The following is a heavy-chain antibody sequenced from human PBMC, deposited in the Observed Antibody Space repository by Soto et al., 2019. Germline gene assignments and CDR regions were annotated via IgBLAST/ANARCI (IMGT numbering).Heavy chain of an antibody. CDR2: IIPIFGTA. CDR1: GGTFSSYA. J-gene: IGHJ3*01. Sequence: QVQLVQSGAEVKKPGSSVKVSCKASGGTFSSYAISWVRQAPGQGLEWMGGIIPIFGTANYAQKFQGRVTITADESTSTAYMELSSLRSEDTAVYYCARDRDGYSSSIDAFDLWGQGTMVTVSS. CDR3: ARDRDGYSSSIDAFDL. V-gene: IGHV1-69*01. D-gene: IGHD6-13*01.